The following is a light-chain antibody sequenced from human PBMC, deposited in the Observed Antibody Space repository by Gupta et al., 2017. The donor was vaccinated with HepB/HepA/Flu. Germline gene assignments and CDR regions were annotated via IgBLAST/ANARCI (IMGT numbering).Light chain of an antibody. CDR3: QQYKNWPPLT. J-gene: IGKJ4*01. V-gene: IGKV3-15*01. CDR1: QSVNSN. Sequence: EILMTQSPATLSVSPGERATLSCRASQSVNSNLAWYQQKPGQAPRLLIYGASTRATGIPARFSGSGSGTEFTLTISSLQSEDFALYYCQQYKNWPPLTFGGGTKVEMK. CDR2: GAS.